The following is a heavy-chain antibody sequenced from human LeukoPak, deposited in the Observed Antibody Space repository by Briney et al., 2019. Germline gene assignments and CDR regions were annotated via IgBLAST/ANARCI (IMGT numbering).Heavy chain of an antibody. J-gene: IGHJ4*02. D-gene: IGHD4-17*01. Sequence: GESLKITCKGSGYRFTSYWIGWVRQMPGKGLEWMGIIYPGDSDTRYSPSFQGQVTISADKSVNTAYLQWSSLRASDTAMYYCARREVTTDYFDYWGQGTLVTVSS. V-gene: IGHV5-51*01. CDR3: ARREVTTDYFDY. CDR1: GYRFTSYW. CDR2: IYPGDSDT.